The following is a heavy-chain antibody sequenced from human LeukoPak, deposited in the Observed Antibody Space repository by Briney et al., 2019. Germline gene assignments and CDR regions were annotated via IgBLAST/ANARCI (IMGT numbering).Heavy chain of an antibody. D-gene: IGHD3-9*01. J-gene: IGHJ4*02. CDR1: GGSISSGDYY. CDR2: IYYSGST. Sequence: SQTLSLTCTVSGGSISSGDYYWSWIRQPPGKGLEWIGYIYYSGSTYHNPSLKSRVTISVDTSKNQFSLKLSSVTAADTAVYYCARALVRYYDILTGYYYFDYWGQGTMVTVSS. V-gene: IGHV4-30-4*01. CDR3: ARALVRYYDILTGYYYFDY.